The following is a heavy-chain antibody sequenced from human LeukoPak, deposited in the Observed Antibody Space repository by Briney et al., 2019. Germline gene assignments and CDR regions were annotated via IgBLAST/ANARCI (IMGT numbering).Heavy chain of an antibody. Sequence: PSQTLSLTCAVSGGSISSGGYSWSWIRQPPGKGLEWIGYIYHSGSTYYNPSLKSRVTISVDRSKNQFSLKLSSATAADTAVYYCARVLGVAYYFDYWGQGTLVTVSS. D-gene: IGHD3-3*01. CDR3: ARVLGVAYYFDY. CDR1: GGSISSGGYS. CDR2: IYHSGST. J-gene: IGHJ4*02. V-gene: IGHV4-30-2*01.